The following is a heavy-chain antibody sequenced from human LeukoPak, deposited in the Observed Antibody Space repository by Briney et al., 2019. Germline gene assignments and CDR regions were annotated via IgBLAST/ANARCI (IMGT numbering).Heavy chain of an antibody. CDR2: IYNSVRT. J-gene: IGHJ6*02. CDR3: VRTVSGDYYGMDV. Sequence: PSETLSLTCIVSGGSVSSGSYYWSWIRQPPGKGLEWIGYIYNSVRTNYNPSLKSRVTISVDTSKNQLSLKLSSVTAADTAVYFCVRTVSGDYYGMDVWGQGTTVTVSS. V-gene: IGHV4-61*01. CDR1: GGSVSSGSYY. D-gene: IGHD1-26*01.